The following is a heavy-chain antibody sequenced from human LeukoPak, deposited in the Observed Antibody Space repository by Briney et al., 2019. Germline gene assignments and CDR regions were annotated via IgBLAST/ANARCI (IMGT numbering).Heavy chain of an antibody. CDR2: INHSGST. V-gene: IGHV4-34*01. CDR3: ARWGNIAAAGPHFRPYYYYYGMDV. CDR1: GGSFSGYY. D-gene: IGHD6-13*01. J-gene: IGHJ6*02. Sequence: SETLSLTCAVYGGSFSGYYWSWIRQPPGKGLEWIGEINHSGSTNYNPSLKSRVTISVDTSKNQFSLKLSSVTAADTAVYYCARWGNIAAAGPHFRPYYYYYGMDVWGQGTTVTVSS.